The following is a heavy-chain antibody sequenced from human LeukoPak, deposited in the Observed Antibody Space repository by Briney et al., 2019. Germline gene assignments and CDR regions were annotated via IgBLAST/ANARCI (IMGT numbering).Heavy chain of an antibody. J-gene: IGHJ4*02. D-gene: IGHD3-10*01. CDR1: GGSIGSYY. Sequence: SETLSLTCTVSGGSIGSYYWGWIRQSPEKGLEWIGFIHDSGDTKYKPSLKSRVTTSLDMSKNQFSLTLTSVTAADTAIYYCARYLYDAGPFYLWGQGNLVTVSS. CDR3: ARYLYDAGPFYL. CDR2: IHDSGDT. V-gene: IGHV4-59*08.